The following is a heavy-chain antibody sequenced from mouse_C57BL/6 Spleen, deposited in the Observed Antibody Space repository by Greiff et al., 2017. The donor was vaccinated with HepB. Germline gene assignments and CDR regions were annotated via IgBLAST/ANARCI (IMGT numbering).Heavy chain of an antibody. CDR2: IDPSDSYT. CDR1: GYTFTSYW. Sequence: VQLQQPGAELVMPGASVKLSCKASGYTFTSYWMHWVKQRPGQGLEWIGEIDPSDSYTNYNQKFKGKSTLTVDKSSSTAYMQLSSLTSEDSAVYYCAGGIYDYFAYWGQGTLVTVSA. CDR3: AGGIYDYFAY. V-gene: IGHV1-69*01. J-gene: IGHJ3*01. D-gene: IGHD2-4*01.